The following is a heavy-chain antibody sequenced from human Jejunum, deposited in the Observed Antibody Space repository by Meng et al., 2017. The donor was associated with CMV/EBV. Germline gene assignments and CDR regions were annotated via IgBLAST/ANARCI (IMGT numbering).Heavy chain of an antibody. CDR1: GDSVSSSSAA. Sequence: QVQLQQSGPGLLKPSXXXXLPCVISGDSVSSSSAAWNWIRQSPSRGLEWLGRTYYRSQWYYDYAVSVKSRITINPDTSKNQFSLHLSSVTPEDTAVYYCAGGWQLGPWGQGTLVTVSS. D-gene: IGHD4-23*01. J-gene: IGHJ5*02. V-gene: IGHV6-1*01. CDR2: TYYRSQWYY. CDR3: AGGWQLGP.